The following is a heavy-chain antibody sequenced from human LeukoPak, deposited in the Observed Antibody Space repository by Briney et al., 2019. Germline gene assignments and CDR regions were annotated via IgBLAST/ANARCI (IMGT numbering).Heavy chain of an antibody. Sequence: SETLSLTCAVYGRSFSGYYWSWIRQPPGKGREGLGEINHSGSNNYNPSLKSRVTISVDTAKNQFSLKLSSVTAAYTAVYCCARHRPVGWFDPWGQGTLVTVSS. V-gene: IGHV4-34*01. CDR2: INHSGSN. D-gene: IGHD6-6*01. J-gene: IGHJ5*02. CDR3: ARHRPVGWFDP. CDR1: GRSFSGYY.